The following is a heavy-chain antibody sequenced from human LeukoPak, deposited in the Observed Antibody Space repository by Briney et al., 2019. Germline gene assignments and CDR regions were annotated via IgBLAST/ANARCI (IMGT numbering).Heavy chain of an antibody. CDR2: ISSNGGST. J-gene: IGHJ4*02. Sequence: GGSLRLTGAASGFTFSSYAMHWVRQAPGKGLEYVSAISSNGGSTYYANSVKGRFTISRDNSKNTLYLQVGSLRAEDMAVYYCAREFPSPDKRPCWGQGTLVTVSS. CDR1: GFTFSSYA. V-gene: IGHV3-64*01. CDR3: AREFPSPDKRPC. D-gene: IGHD5-24*01.